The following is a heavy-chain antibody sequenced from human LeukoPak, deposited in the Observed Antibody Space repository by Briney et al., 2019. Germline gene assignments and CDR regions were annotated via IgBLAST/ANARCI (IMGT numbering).Heavy chain of an antibody. V-gene: IGHV1-18*01. CDR3: ARDGTSTDDY. J-gene: IGHJ4*02. Sequence: ASVNVSCKASGYTFINFGISWVRQAPGQELEWMGWISGNNDNPNYGQNFQGRFTVTSDSSTSTAYMELRNLRSDDTAVYYCARDGTSTDDYWGQGTLVTVSS. CDR2: ISGNNDNP. CDR1: GYTFINFG. D-gene: IGHD2-2*01.